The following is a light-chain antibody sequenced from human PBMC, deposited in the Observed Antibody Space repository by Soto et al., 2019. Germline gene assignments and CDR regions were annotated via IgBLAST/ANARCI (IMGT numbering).Light chain of an antibody. CDR1: QSLLHSNGYNY. CDR3: LQAPCYPCT. V-gene: IGKV2-28*01. Sequence: SQSLLHSNGYNYLDWYLQKPGQSPQLLIYLGSNRSSGVPDRFSGSGSGTDFTLNSSGVAAEHVRLSYCLQAPCYPCTYGRGTKVDIK. CDR2: LGS. J-gene: IGKJ1*01.